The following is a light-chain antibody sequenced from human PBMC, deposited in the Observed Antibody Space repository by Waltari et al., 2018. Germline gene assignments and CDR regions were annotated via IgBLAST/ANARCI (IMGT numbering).Light chain of an antibody. V-gene: IGKV3-15*01. CDR1: QSVSSN. J-gene: IGKJ1*01. Sequence: EXXXTXSXXXLXVSPGXXXXXXCRASQSVSSNLAWYQQKPGQAPRLLIYGASTRATGIPARFSGSGSGTEFTLTISSMQSEDFAVYYCQQYNNWPWTFGQGTKVEIK. CDR2: GAS. CDR3: QQYNNWPWT.